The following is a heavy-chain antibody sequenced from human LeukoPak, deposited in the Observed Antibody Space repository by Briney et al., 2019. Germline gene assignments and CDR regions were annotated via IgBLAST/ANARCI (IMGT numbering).Heavy chain of an antibody. CDR1: GFTFSSYS. J-gene: IGHJ3*02. CDR3: ARGGGGNGNDAYDM. Sequence: GSLRLSCAASGFTFSSYSMNWARQAPGKGLEWVSSISSSSSYIYYADSVKGRFTISRDNAKNSLYLQMNSLRAEDTAVYYCARGGGGNGNDAYDMWGQGTMVTVSS. V-gene: IGHV3-21*01. D-gene: IGHD4-23*01. CDR2: ISSSSSYI.